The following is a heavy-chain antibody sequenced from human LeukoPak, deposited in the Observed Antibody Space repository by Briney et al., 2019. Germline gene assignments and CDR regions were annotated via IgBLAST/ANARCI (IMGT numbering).Heavy chain of an antibody. J-gene: IGHJ6*02. CDR3: ARGRSVDV. D-gene: IGHD6-25*01. CDR2: IKQDGSDK. Sequence: GGSLRLSCAASGFTFSIYSMSWVRQAPGKGLEWVAHIKQDGSDKYYVDSVKGRFTISRGNAKNSLYLQMNSLRAEDTAVYYCARGRSVDVWGQGTTVTVSS. V-gene: IGHV3-7*01. CDR1: GFTFSIYS.